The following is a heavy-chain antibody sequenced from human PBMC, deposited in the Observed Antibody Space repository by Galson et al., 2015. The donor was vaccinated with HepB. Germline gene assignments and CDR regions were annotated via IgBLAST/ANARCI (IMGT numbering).Heavy chain of an antibody. CDR3: VRKRDYDMGYGMDV. V-gene: IGHV3-53*01. CDR1: GFTVSSNQ. Sequence: SLRLSCAVSGFTVSSNQLRWVRQAPGQGLEWVSIIYSGCPTYHADPVKVRLTISRDNSKNTLYLQMNSLRAEDTAVYYWVRKRDYDMGYGMDVWGQGTTVTVSS. J-gene: IGHJ6*02. D-gene: IGHD3-9*01. CDR2: IYSGCPT.